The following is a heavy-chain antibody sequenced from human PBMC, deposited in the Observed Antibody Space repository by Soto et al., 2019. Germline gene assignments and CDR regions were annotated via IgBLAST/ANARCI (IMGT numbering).Heavy chain of an antibody. CDR3: ATDRAPTIFGVVIPLNY. Sequence: ASVKVSCKVSGYTLTELSMHWVRQAPGKGLEWMGGFDPEDGETIYAQKFQGRVTMTEDTSTDTAYMEPSSLRSEDTAVYYCATDRAPTIFGVVIPLNYWGQGTLVTVSS. CDR1: GYTLTELS. J-gene: IGHJ4*02. V-gene: IGHV1-24*01. CDR2: FDPEDGET. D-gene: IGHD3-3*01.